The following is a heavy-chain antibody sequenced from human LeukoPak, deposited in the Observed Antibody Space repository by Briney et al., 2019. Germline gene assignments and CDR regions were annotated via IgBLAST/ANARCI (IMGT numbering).Heavy chain of an antibody. J-gene: IGHJ4*02. CDR1: GGSISSGGYY. D-gene: IGHD4-11*01. CDR2: IYHSGST. Sequence: PSETLSLTCTVSGGSISSGGYYWSWIRQQPGKGLEWIGYIYHSGSTYYNPSLKSRVTISVDRSKNQFSLKLSSVTAADTAVYYCARRSENTVTTPHFDYWGQGTLVTVSS. CDR3: ARRSENTVTTPHFDY. V-gene: IGHV4-31*03.